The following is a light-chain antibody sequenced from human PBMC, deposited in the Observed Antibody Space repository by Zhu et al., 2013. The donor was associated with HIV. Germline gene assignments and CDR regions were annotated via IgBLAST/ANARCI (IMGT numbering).Light chain of an antibody. Sequence: QSVLTQPPSVSAAPGQNVTISCSGSSSNIGDNYLYWHQQFPGTAPKVLIYDNDKRPSGIPDRFSGSKSGTSATLDITALQTGDEADYYCGTWDTSLSAGVFGGGTKVTVL. J-gene: IGLJ3*02. CDR2: DND. CDR1: SSNIGDNY. CDR3: GTWDTSLSAGV. V-gene: IGLV1-51*01.